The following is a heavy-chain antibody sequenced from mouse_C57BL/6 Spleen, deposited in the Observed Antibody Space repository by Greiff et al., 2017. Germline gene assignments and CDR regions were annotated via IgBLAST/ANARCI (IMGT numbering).Heavy chain of an antibody. J-gene: IGHJ1*03. D-gene: IGHD1-1*01. CDR3: ARGITTDWYFDV. CDR1: GYTFTDYN. V-gene: IGHV1-18*01. CDR2: INPNNGGT. Sequence: VHVKQSGPELVKPGASVKIPCKASGYTFTDYNMDWVKQSHGKSLEWIGDINPNNGGTIYNQKFKGKATLTVDKSSSTAYMELRSLTSEDTAVYYCARGITTDWYFDVWGTGTTVTVSS.